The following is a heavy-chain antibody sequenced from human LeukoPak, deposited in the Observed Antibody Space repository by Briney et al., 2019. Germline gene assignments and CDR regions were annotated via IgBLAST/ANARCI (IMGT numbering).Heavy chain of an antibody. CDR1: GFTFSSYW. J-gene: IGHJ6*03. CDR3: ARVKSSSWYYYYYYMDV. D-gene: IGHD6-13*01. V-gene: IGHV3-7*01. CDR2: IKQDGSEK. Sequence: GGSLRLSCAASGFTFSSYWMSWVRQAPGKGLEWVANIKQDGSEKYYVDSVKGRFTISRDNAKNSLYLQMNSLRAEDTAVYYCARVKSSSWYYYYYYMDVWGNGTTVTVSS.